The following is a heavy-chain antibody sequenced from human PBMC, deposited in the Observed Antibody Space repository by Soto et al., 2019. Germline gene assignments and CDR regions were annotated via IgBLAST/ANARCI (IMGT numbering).Heavy chain of an antibody. Sequence: GVSLRLSCAASGFTFSNAWMSWVRQAPGKGLEWVGRIKSKTDGGTTDYAAPVKGRFTISRDDSKNTLYLQMNSLKTEDTAVYYCTTTYYDILTGSPQATDYWGQGTLVTVSS. J-gene: IGHJ4*02. CDR1: GFTFSNAW. D-gene: IGHD3-9*01. CDR2: IKSKTDGGTT. CDR3: TTTYYDILTGSPQATDY. V-gene: IGHV3-15*01.